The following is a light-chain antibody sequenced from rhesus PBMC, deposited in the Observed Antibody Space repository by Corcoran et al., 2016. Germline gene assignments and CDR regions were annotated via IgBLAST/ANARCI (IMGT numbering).Light chain of an antibody. J-gene: IGKJ2*01. CDR1: QSLVHSDGNTY. CDR2: QVS. CDR3: MQGTHWPYS. Sequence: DVVMTQSPLSLPVTLGQPASISCRSSQSLVHSDGNTYLNWLQQKPGQPPRRLIYQVSNRDSGVPDRFSGSGAGTDFIRKISRVEAEDVGVYYCMQGTHWPYSFGQGTKVEIK. V-gene: IGKV2S9*01.